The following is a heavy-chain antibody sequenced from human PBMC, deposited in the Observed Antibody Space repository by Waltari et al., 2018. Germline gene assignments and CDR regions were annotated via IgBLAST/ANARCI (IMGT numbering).Heavy chain of an antibody. CDR3: ARAGDYGEHDY. Sequence: QLQLQESGPGLVKHSQTLYTTCALPGGSSCSGGYSWSWIRQPPGNGLEWIGYIYHSVSTYYNPSLKSRVTISVDMSKNQFSLKLSSVTAADTAVYYCARAGDYGEHDYWGQGTLVTVSS. D-gene: IGHD4-17*01. J-gene: IGHJ4*02. CDR1: GGSSCSGGYS. V-gene: IGHV4-30-2*01. CDR2: IYHSVST.